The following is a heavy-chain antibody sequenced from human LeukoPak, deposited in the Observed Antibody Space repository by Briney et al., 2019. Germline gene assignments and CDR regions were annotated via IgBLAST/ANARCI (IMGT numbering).Heavy chain of an antibody. CDR1: GGSISSYY. Sequence: PSETLSLTCTASGGSISSYYWSWIRQPPGKGLEWVGYIYYSGSTNYNPSLKSRVTISVDTSKNQFSLKPSSVTAADTAVYYCARHPGTRQDYYYYGMDVWGQGTTVTVSS. D-gene: IGHD1/OR15-1a*01. J-gene: IGHJ6*02. V-gene: IGHV4-59*08. CDR3: ARHPGTRQDYYYYGMDV. CDR2: IYYSGST.